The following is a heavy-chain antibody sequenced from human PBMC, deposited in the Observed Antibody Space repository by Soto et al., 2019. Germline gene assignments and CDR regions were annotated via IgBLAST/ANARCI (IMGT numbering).Heavy chain of an antibody. CDR2: IYHSGST. CDR3: ATYYDSSGYRFDY. J-gene: IGHJ4*02. Sequence: QLQEASGPLLKPSASLFFISAAAGGSTSSSNYWRRGRHQPRRGRLEWIGEIYHSGSTNDNPSLKSRVTISVDKSKNQFSLKLSSVTAADTAVYYCATYYDSSGYRFDYWGQGTLVTVSS. V-gene: IGHV4-4*02. CDR1: GGSTSSSNYW. D-gene: IGHD3-22*01.